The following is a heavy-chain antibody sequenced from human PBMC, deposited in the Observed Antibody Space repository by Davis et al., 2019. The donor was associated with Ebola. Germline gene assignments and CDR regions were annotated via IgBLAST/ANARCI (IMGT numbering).Heavy chain of an antibody. CDR3: ARDKYYYGSENYYTNYFDY. CDR2: INAGNGNT. V-gene: IGHV1-3*01. J-gene: IGHJ4*02. Sequence: AASVKVSCKASGYTFTSYGISWVRQAPGQRLEWMGWINAGNGNTKYSQKFQGRVTITRDTSASTAYMELSSLRSEDTAVYYCARDKYYYGSENYYTNYFDYWGQGTLVTVSS. D-gene: IGHD3-10*01. CDR1: GYTFTSYG.